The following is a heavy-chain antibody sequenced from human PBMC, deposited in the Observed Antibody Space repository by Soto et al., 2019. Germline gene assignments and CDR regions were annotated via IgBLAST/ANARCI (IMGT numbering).Heavy chain of an antibody. Sequence: PSETLSLTCTVSGGSISSSSYYWGWIRQPPGKGLEWIGSIFYSGSTYYNPSLRSRVTISVDTSKNQFSLKLSSVTAADTAVYYCARVPDRWGQGTLVTVPQ. CDR3: ARVPDR. D-gene: IGHD2-2*01. CDR2: IFYSGST. CDR1: GGSISSSSYY. V-gene: IGHV4-39*07. J-gene: IGHJ5*02.